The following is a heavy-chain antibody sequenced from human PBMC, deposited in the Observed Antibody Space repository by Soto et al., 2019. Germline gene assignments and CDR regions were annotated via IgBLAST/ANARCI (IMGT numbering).Heavy chain of an antibody. Sequence: PSQTLSLARTVSGGSISSDYWNWLRQPAGRGLWWIGRSYPRGSSNYNPSLKSRVRMSVDRAKNQFSLKLSAVTAADTAVYYCARDGSAGVTSIVVDDDAFDIWGQGTMV. CDR3: ARDGSAGVTSIVVDDDAFDI. V-gene: IGHV4-4*07. CDR1: GGSISSDY. D-gene: IGHD3-22*01. CDR2: SYPRGSS. J-gene: IGHJ3*02.